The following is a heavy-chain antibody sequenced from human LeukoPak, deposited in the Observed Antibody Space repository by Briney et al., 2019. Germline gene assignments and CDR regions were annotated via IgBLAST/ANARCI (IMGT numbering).Heavy chain of an antibody. CDR2: IYYSGST. J-gene: IGHJ4*02. CDR3: ARGVVIAPQTFDY. D-gene: IGHD2-21*01. V-gene: IGHV4-59*01. CDR1: GGSISGFY. Sequence: SETLSLTCTVSGGSISGFYWSWIRQPPGKGLEWIGYIYYSGSTNYNPCLKSRVTISVDTSKSQFSLKLRPVTAADTAVYYCARGVVIAPQTFDYWGQGTLVTVSS.